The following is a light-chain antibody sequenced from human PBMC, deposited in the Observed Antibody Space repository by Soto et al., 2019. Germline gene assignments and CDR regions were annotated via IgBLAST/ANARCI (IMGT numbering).Light chain of an antibody. CDR3: KQYNNWPPWT. Sequence: EIVMTQSPATLSVSPGERATLSCRASQSVSSNLAWYQQKPGQAPRLLIYGASTRATGIPARFSGSGSGTEFTLTISSLQSEDFAVYYCKQYNNWPPWTLAKGPR. CDR1: QSVSSN. J-gene: IGKJ1*01. CDR2: GAS. V-gene: IGKV3-15*01.